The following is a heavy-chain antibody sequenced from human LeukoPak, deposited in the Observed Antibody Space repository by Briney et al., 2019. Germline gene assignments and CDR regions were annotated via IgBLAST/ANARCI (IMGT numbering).Heavy chain of an antibody. CDR1: GGSFSGYY. Sequence: SETLSLTCAVYGGSFSGYYWSWIRQPPGKGLEWIGEINHSGSTNYNPSLKSRVTISVDTSKNQFSLKLSSVTAADTAVYYCARAGRYSSGSYSDYWGQGTLVTVPS. CDR2: INHSGST. D-gene: IGHD6-19*01. CDR3: ARAGRYSSGSYSDY. V-gene: IGHV4-34*01. J-gene: IGHJ4*02.